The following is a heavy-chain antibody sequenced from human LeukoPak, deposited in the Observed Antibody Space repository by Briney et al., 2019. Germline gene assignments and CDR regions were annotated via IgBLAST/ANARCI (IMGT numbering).Heavy chain of an antibody. D-gene: IGHD2-15*01. CDR3: ARDFCSGGSCYCFDY. J-gene: IGHJ4*02. CDR2: INPTGSLK. CDR1: GFTLSSYG. V-gene: IGHV3-21*01. Sequence: PGGSLRLSCAASGFTLSSYGMNWIRQAPGRGLEWVSSINPTGSLKYYSDSVKGRFTISRDNSKNTLYLQMNSLRAEDTAVYYCARDFCSGGSCYCFDYWGQGTLVTVSS.